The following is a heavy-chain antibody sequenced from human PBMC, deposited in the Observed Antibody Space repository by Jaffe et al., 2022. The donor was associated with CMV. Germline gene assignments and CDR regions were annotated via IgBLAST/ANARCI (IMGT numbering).Heavy chain of an antibody. D-gene: IGHD6-19*01. J-gene: IGHJ4*02. CDR2: LSDSSTIT. CDR3: AKGRIEVADPADFDY. V-gene: IGHV3-23*04. CDR1: GFTFRSYA. Sequence: EVQLVESGGGSVQPGGSLRLSCAASGFTFRSYAMSWVRQAPGKGLEWVSSLSDSSTITYYADSVKGRFTISRDNSRNKLSLQMNSLTVEDTAVYYCAKGRIEVADPADFDYWGQGTLVTVSS.